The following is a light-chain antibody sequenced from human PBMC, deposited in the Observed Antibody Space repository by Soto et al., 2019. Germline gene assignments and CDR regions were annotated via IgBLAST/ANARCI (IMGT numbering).Light chain of an antibody. CDR2: DVS. CDR3: TSYTRTSSNTYV. Sequence: QSALTQPASVSGSPGQSITISCTGTSSNVGGYNYVSWYQQHPGKAPKLMIYDVSNRPSGVSNRFSGSKSGNTASLTISGLQAEDEADYYCTSYTRTSSNTYVFGPGTKVTVL. CDR1: SSNVGGYNY. V-gene: IGLV2-14*01. J-gene: IGLJ1*01.